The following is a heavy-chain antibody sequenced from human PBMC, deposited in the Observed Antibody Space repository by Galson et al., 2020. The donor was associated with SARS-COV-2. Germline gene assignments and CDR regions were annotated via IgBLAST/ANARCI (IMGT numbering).Heavy chain of an antibody. V-gene: IGHV3-30*01. Sequence: GGSLRLSCAASGFTFSSYAMHWVRQAPGKGLEWVADISYDGSNKYYADSVKRRFTISRDNSKNTLYLQMNSLRAEDTAVYYGARAHGGSYYAAFDYWGQGTLVTVSS. CDR1: GFTFSSYA. D-gene: IGHD1-26*01. J-gene: IGHJ4*02. CDR3: ARAHGGSYYAAFDY. CDR2: ISYDGSNK.